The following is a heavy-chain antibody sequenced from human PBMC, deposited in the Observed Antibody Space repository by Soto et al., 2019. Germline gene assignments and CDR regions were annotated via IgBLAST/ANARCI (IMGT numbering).Heavy chain of an antibody. Sequence: QVQLQQWGAGLLKPSETLSLTCAVYGGSFSGYYWSWIRQPPGKGLEWIGEINHSGSTNYNPSLMSRVTISVDTSKNQFSLKLSSVPAADTAVYYCARAKRGDIVVVPAAKVSWFDPWGQGTLVTVSS. CDR2: INHSGST. CDR1: GGSFSGYY. CDR3: ARAKRGDIVVVPAAKVSWFDP. J-gene: IGHJ5*02. D-gene: IGHD2-2*01. V-gene: IGHV4-34*01.